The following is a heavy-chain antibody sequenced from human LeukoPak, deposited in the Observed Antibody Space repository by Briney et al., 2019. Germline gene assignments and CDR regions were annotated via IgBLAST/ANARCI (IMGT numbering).Heavy chain of an antibody. CDR1: GGSISSGGYY. CDR3: ARGPYSSGWYVDY. V-gene: IGHV4-31*03. J-gene: IGHJ4*02. CDR2: IYYSGGT. Sequence: PSETLSLTCTVSGGSISSGGYYWSWIRQHPGKGLEWIGYIYYSGGTYYNPSLKSRVTISVDTSKNQFSLKLSSVTAADTAVYYCARGPYSSGWYVDYWGQGTLVTVSS. D-gene: IGHD6-19*01.